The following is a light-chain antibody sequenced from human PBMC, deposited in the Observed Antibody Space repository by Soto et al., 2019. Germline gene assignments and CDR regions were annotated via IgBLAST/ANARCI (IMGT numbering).Light chain of an antibody. V-gene: IGLV2-14*02. CDR2: EGT. Sequence: QSVLTQPASVSGSPGQSITISCTGTNNLVSWYQQHPGKAPKVVVYEGTKRPSGVSNRFSGSNSGGTASLTISGLQADDEAEYFCISYKTDDTFVFGSGTKVTVL. J-gene: IGLJ1*01. CDR1: NNL. CDR3: ISYKTDDTFV.